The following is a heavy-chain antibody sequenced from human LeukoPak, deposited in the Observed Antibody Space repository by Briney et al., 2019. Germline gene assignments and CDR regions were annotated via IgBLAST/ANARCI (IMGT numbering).Heavy chain of an antibody. D-gene: IGHD5-24*01. J-gene: IGHJ3*02. CDR2: IDHRGST. CDR1: GGSFSAHY. CDR3: ARRTPQMTTNEYALDI. V-gene: IGHV4-34*01. Sequence: PSETLSLTCTLYGGSFSAHYWSWIRQPPGKALEWIGEIDHRGSTHYNASLMSRAAMSIDTSNNHFSLKLRSVTAADTAVYYCARRTPQMTTNEYALDIWGQGALVTVSS.